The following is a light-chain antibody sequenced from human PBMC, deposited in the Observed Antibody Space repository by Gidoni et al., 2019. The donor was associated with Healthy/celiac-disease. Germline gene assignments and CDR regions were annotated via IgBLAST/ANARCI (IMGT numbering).Light chain of an antibody. Sequence: QSALTQPASVSGSTGQSLTISCTGTSSDVGGYNYVSWYQQHPGKAPKLMIYDVSNRPSGVSNRFSGSKSGNTASLTISGLQAEDEADYYCSSYTSSSTLDWVFGGGTKLTVL. J-gene: IGLJ3*02. CDR1: SSDVGGYNY. CDR2: DVS. V-gene: IGLV2-14*01. CDR3: SSYTSSSTLDWV.